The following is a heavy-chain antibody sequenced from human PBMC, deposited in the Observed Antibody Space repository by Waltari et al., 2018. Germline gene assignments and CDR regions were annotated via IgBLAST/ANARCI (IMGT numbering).Heavy chain of an antibody. J-gene: IGHJ3*02. Sequence: QVQLQESGPGLVKPSQTLSLTCTVSGGSISSGSYYWSWIRQPAGKGLEWIGRIYTSGSTNYNPSLKSRVTISVDTSKNQFSLKLSSVTAADTAVYYCARDGASPDAFDIWGQGTMVTVSS. CDR1: GGSISSGSYY. D-gene: IGHD1-26*01. CDR2: IYTSGST. V-gene: IGHV4-61*02. CDR3: ARDGASPDAFDI.